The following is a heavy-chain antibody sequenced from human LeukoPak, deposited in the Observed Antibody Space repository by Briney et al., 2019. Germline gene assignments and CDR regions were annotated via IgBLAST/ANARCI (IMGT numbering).Heavy chain of an antibody. Sequence: GGSLRLSCAASGFTFSIYEVNWVRQAPGKGLEWVSYISSSGATIYYADSVKGRFTVSRDNAKNSLYLQMTCLRAEDTAVYYCARDGGSGRSPRLDYWGQGTLVTVSS. CDR1: GFTFSIYE. CDR3: ARDGGSGRSPRLDY. V-gene: IGHV3-48*03. J-gene: IGHJ4*02. D-gene: IGHD6-19*01. CDR2: ISSSGATI.